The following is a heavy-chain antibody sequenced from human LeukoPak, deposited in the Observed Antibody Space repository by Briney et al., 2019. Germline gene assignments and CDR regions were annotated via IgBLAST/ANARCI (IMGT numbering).Heavy chain of an antibody. CDR1: GGSFSGYY. J-gene: IGHJ6*02. CDR3: ARALTTVTRRYGMDV. Sequence: SETLSLTCAVYGGSFSGYYWSWIRQPPGKGLEWIGEINHSGSTNYNPSLKSRVTISVDTSKNQFALKLSSVTAADTAVYYCARALTTVTRRYGMDVWGQGTTVTVSS. D-gene: IGHD4-17*01. CDR2: INHSGST. V-gene: IGHV4-34*01.